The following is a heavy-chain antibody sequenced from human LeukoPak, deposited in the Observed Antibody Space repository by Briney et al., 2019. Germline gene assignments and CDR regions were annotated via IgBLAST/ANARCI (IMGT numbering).Heavy chain of an antibody. Sequence: SETLSLTCTVSGGSISSYYWSWIRQPPGKGLEWIGYIYYSGSTNYNPSLKSRVTISVDTSKNQFSLKLSSVTAADTAVYYCARQQWELPDDYWGQGTLVTVSS. D-gene: IGHD1-26*01. J-gene: IGHJ4*02. CDR1: GGSISSYY. CDR3: ARQQWELPDDY. V-gene: IGHV4-59*08. CDR2: IYYSGST.